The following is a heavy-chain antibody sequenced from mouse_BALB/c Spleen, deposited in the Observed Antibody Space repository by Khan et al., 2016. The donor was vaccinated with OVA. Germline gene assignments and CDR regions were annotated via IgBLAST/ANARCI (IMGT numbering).Heavy chain of an antibody. CDR2: FYPGNGDT. CDR3: ARGGYSSFAY. CDR1: GYSFTSYL. V-gene: IGHV1-5*01. J-gene: IGHJ3*01. Sequence: EVQLQESGTVLARPGASVKMSCKASGYSFTSYLIHWVNQRPGQGLEWIGDFYPGNGDTTYNQKFKDKAKLTADTTANTANLELSSLTNEESAVYYCARGGYSSFAYWGQGTLVTVSA. D-gene: IGHD1-3*01.